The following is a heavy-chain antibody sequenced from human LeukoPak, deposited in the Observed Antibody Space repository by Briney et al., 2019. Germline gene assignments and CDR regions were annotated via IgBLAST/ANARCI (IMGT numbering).Heavy chain of an antibody. J-gene: IGHJ4*02. CDR2: FSDSAGGT. CDR1: GFTFSSYA. Sequence: GGSVRLSCAASGFTFSSYAMSWVRQAPGKGLEWVSLFSDSAGGTYYADSVKGRFAISRDNSKNTLYLQMNSLRVEDTAIYYCAKQLHSSAWDYFDYWGQGTLVTVSS. D-gene: IGHD6-19*01. V-gene: IGHV3-23*01. CDR3: AKQLHSSAWDYFDY.